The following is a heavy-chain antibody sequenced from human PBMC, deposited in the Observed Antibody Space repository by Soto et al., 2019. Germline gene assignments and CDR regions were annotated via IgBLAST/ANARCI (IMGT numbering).Heavy chain of an antibody. CDR3: AKDYFGSGSHPDY. D-gene: IGHD3-10*01. CDR1: GFIFSAYG. Sequence: QVQLVESGGGVVQPGTSLRLSCAASGFIFSAYGMHWVRQAPGKGLEWVAVIWYDGSNKYYADSVKGRLTISRDNSKNTLYLQMNSLRAEDTDVYFCAKDYFGSGSHPDYWGQGTLVTVSS. J-gene: IGHJ4*02. CDR2: IWYDGSNK. V-gene: IGHV3-33*03.